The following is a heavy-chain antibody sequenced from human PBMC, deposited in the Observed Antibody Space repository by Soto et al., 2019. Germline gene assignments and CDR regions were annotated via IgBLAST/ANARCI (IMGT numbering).Heavy chain of an antibody. CDR1: GGTFNNYA. J-gene: IGHJ4*02. CDR3: AGLGWRSCGGVVCSSQAFDY. V-gene: IGHV1-69*06. D-gene: IGHD2-21*01. Sequence: QVQLVQSGAEVKRPESSVKVSCKASGGTFNNYAITWVRQAPGQGLEWMGAIIPMCGTTKYAQKFQGRVTIHADITTSTVYLELSSLRAEATAVSYCAGLGWRSCGGVVCSSQAFDYWGQGTLGTVSS. CDR2: IIPMCGTT.